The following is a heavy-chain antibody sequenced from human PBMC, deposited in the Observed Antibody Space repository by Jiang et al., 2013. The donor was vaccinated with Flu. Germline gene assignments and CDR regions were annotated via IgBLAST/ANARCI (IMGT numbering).Heavy chain of an antibody. J-gene: IGHJ4*02. CDR1: GGSISSYY. Sequence: PGLLKPSETLSLTCTVSGGSISSYYWSWIRQPPGKGLEWIGYIYYSGSTNYNPSLKSRVTISVDTSKNQFSLKLSSVTAADTAVYYCARHGAARQSFDYWGQGTLVTVSS. CDR3: ARHGAARQSFDY. D-gene: IGHD6-6*01. V-gene: IGHV4-59*08. CDR2: IYYSGST.